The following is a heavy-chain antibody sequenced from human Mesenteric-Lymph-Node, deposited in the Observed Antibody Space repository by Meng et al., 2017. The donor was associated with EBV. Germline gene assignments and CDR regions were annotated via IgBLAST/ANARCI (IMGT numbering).Heavy chain of an antibody. V-gene: IGHV4-30-4*01. CDR2: IYYSGTT. CDR3: AREIYCTSASCPFDY. CDR1: GGFISSGGYY. J-gene: IGHJ4*02. D-gene: IGHD2-2*01. Sequence: QGHLTESGPGLVKPSQTLSLTCTLSGGFISSGGYYWSWIRQSPGKGLEWIGYIYYSGTTYYNPSLQSRVSMSMDSSRNQFSLKLSSVTAADTAVYYCAREIYCTSASCPFDYWGQGTLVTVSS.